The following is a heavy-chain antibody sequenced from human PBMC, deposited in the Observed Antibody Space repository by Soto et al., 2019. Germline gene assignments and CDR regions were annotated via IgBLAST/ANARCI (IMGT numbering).Heavy chain of an antibody. J-gene: IGHJ5*02. CDR2: ISAYNGNT. Sequence: ASVKVSCKASGYTFTSYGISWVRQAPGQGLEWMGWISAYNGNTNYAQKLQGRVTMTTDTSTSTAYMELRSLRSDDTAVYYCATAEPRIAALFNWFDPWGQGTLVTVSS. CDR3: ATAEPRIAALFNWFDP. V-gene: IGHV1-18*04. D-gene: IGHD6-13*01. CDR1: GYTFTSYG.